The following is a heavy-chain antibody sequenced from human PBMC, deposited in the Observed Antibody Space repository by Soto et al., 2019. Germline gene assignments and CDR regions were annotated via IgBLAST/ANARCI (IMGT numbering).Heavy chain of an antibody. CDR1: GFIFQSFA. Sequence: QVQLVESGGGVVPPGRSLRLSCAASGFIFQSFAMHWVRQAPGKGLEWVAVISYDGNNKYYAQSVKGRFTISRDNSNNTLYLQMNSLRLDDTALYYCAGPVTTIHTGCGYWGLGALVTVSS. D-gene: IGHD4-17*01. V-gene: IGHV3-30-3*01. CDR3: AGPVTTIHTGCGY. J-gene: IGHJ4*02. CDR2: ISYDGNNK.